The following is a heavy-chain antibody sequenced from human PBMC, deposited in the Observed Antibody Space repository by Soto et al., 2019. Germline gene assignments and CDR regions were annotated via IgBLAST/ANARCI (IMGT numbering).Heavy chain of an antibody. CDR1: GFTFSSYS. CDR3: ARDNSGDSYYYYGMDV. J-gene: IGHJ6*02. CDR2: ISSSSSYI. D-gene: IGHD7-27*01. Sequence: GSLRLSCAASGFTFSSYSMNWVRQAPGKGLEWVSSISSSSSYIYYADSVKGRFTISRDNAKNSLYLQMNSLRAEDTAVYYCARDNSGDSYYYYGMDVWGQGTTVTVSS. V-gene: IGHV3-21*01.